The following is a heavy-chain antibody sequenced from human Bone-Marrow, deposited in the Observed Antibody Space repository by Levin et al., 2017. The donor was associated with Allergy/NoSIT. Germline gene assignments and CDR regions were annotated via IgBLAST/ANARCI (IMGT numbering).Heavy chain of an antibody. CDR2: IIPVFGTP. CDR3: ATDEEIYEYEDYDSYSYDLDV. J-gene: IGHJ6*02. V-gene: IGHV1-69*13. D-gene: IGHD3-22*01. CDR1: GGFFSSRA. Sequence: EASVKVSCKASGGFFSSRAISWVRQAPGQGLEWMGGIIPVFGTPNYAQKFQARVTITADESTTTAYMELSSLSAEDTAIYYCATDEEIYEYEDYDSYSYDLDVWGQGTTVTVSS.